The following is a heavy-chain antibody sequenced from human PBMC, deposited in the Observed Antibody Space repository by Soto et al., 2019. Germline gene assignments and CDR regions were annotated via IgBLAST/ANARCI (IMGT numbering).Heavy chain of an antibody. D-gene: IGHD3-10*01. CDR3: ARDRFGDYDGMDV. Sequence: QVQLQESGPGLVKPSGTLSLTCAVSGDSISSSNWWSWVRQPPGKVLEWIGEIYLSGSTNYNPSLKRRVTMSVDKSKNQLSLILTSVTAADTAVYYCARDRFGDYDGMDVWGQGTTVTVSS. J-gene: IGHJ6*02. CDR2: IYLSGST. V-gene: IGHV4-4*02. CDR1: GDSISSSNW.